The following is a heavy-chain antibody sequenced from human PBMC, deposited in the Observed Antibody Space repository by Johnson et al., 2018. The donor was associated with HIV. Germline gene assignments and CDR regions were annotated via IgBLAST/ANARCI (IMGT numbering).Heavy chain of an antibody. Sequence: VQLVESGGGLVQPGGSLRLSCAASGFTFSGYWMSWVRQAPGKGLEWVANIKQDGSEKTYVDSVKGRFTISRDNAKKSLYLQMNSLRAEDTAVYYCASPYSYGLDDAFDIWGQGTMVTVSS. D-gene: IGHD5-18*01. V-gene: IGHV3-7*05. CDR2: IKQDGSEK. J-gene: IGHJ3*02. CDR1: GFTFSGYW. CDR3: ASPYSYGLDDAFDI.